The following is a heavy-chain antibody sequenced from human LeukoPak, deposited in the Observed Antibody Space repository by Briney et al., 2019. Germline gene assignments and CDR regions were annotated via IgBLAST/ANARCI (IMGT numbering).Heavy chain of an antibody. CDR3: ARDAWIASAFDI. V-gene: IGHV3-48*01. J-gene: IGHJ3*02. CDR1: GFSFSSYS. D-gene: IGHD1-1*01. Sequence: GGSLRLSCAASGFSFSSYSMNWVRQAPGKGLEWVSHSSSTSRTVYYAGSVKGRFTISRDNAKNSLYLQMNSLRVEDTALYYCARDAWIASAFDIWGQGTVVTVSS. CDR2: SSSTSRTV.